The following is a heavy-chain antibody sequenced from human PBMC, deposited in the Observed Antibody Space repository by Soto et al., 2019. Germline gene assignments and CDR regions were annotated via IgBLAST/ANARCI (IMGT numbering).Heavy chain of an antibody. D-gene: IGHD4-17*01. CDR2: ISYDGSNK. Sequence: GGSLRLSCAASGFTFSSYGMHWVRQAPGKGLEWVAVISYDGSNKYYADSVKGRFTISRDNSKNTLYLQMNSLRAEDTAVYYCAKVPYGDYYYYGMDVWGQGTRVTVPS. V-gene: IGHV3-30*18. CDR3: AKVPYGDYYYYGMDV. CDR1: GFTFSSYG. J-gene: IGHJ6*02.